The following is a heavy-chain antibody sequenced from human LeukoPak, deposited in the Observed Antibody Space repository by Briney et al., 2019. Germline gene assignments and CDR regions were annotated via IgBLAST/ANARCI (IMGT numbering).Heavy chain of an antibody. J-gene: IGHJ5*02. D-gene: IGHD4-17*01. Sequence: SLRLSCAGSRFRFSDYGMHWVRQAPGKGLEWVAVISYHGKNKYYADSVKGRFTISRDNSKSTLYLEMSSLRGDDTAMYYCGKYSDYVDHADWFDPWGLGTLVTVSS. CDR1: RFRFSDYG. CDR3: GKYSDYVDHADWFDP. CDR2: ISYHGKNK. V-gene: IGHV3-30*18.